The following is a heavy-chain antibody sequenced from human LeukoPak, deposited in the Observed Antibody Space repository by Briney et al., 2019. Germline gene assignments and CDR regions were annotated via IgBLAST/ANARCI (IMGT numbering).Heavy chain of an antibody. V-gene: IGHV4-59*08. CDR2: IYYSGST. J-gene: IGHJ5*02. CDR3: ARHPQYSSARFDR. CDR1: GGSISSYY. D-gene: IGHD6-25*01. Sequence: SETLSFTCTVSGGSISSYYWSWIRQPPGKGLEWIGYIYYSGSTNYNPSLKSRVTISVDTSKNQFSLKLSSVTAADTAVYYCARHPQYSSARFDRWGQGALVTVSS.